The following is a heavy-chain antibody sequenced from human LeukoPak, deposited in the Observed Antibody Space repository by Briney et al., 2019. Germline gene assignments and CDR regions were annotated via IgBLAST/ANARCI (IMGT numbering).Heavy chain of an antibody. D-gene: IGHD6-13*01. J-gene: IGHJ4*02. CDR3: AKEAAAGTKNFDY. CDR1: GGTFSSYA. V-gene: IGHV1-69*13. Sequence: SVKVSCKASGGTFSSYAISWVRQAPGQGLEWMGGIIPMFGTANYAQKFQGRVTITADESTSTAYMELSSLRSEDTAVYYCAKEAAAGTKNFDYWGQGTLVTVSS. CDR2: IIPMFGTA.